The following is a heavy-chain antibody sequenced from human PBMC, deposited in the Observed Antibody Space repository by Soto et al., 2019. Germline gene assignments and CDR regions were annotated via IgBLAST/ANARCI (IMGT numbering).Heavy chain of an antibody. J-gene: IGHJ4*02. CDR1: GFSFDDYG. CDR3: AKDNDLDRDGPFDY. CDR2: TSWNSGDI. D-gene: IGHD2-2*03. Sequence: EVQLVESGGGSVQPGRYLRLSCAASGFSFDDYGMHWVRQGPGKGLEWVSGTSWNSGDIYYADSVKGRFTISRDNAKRSLYLQMNSLRTEDTALYDCAKDNDLDRDGPFDYWGQGILVTVSS. V-gene: IGHV3-9*01.